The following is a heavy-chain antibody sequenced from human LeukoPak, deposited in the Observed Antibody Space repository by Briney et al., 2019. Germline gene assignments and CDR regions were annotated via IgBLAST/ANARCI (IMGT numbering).Heavy chain of an antibody. Sequence: GASVKVSCKASGYTFTSYDINWVRQATAQGLEWMGWMNPNSGNTGYAQKFQGRVTMTRNTPISKAYMELSSLRSEDTAVYYCARMYYYDSSGYQADYWGQGALVTVSS. CDR3: ARMYYYDSSGYQADY. V-gene: IGHV1-8*01. CDR2: MNPNSGNT. J-gene: IGHJ4*02. CDR1: GYTFTSYD. D-gene: IGHD3-22*01.